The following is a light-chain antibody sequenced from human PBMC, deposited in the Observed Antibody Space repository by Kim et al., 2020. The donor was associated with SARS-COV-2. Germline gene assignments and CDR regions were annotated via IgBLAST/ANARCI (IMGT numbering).Light chain of an antibody. CDR2: AAS. Sequence: DIQMTQSPSAMSASVGDRVTITCRASRDINNFLGWFQQKPGEAPKRLIHAASSLQSGVPSRFSGSGSATEFTLTISSLQPEDFATYYCVQYATFPRTFGQGTKVDIK. V-gene: IGKV1-17*03. CDR1: RDINNF. CDR3: VQYATFPRT. J-gene: IGKJ1*01.